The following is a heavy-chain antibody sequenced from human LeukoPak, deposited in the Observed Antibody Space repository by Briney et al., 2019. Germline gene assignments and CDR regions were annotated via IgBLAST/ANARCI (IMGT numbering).Heavy chain of an antibody. V-gene: IGHV3-64*02. CDR1: GFSFSSYG. CDR2: ITSNGGST. CDR3: ARGGAYGSGSYYNMNF. J-gene: IGHJ4*02. D-gene: IGHD3-10*01. Sequence: GGSLRLSCAASGFSFSSYGMHWVRQAPGKGLEYVSAITSNGGSTYYADSVKGRFIISRDNSKNTLYLQMGSLRAEDMAVYYCARGGAYGSGSYYNMNFWGQGTLVTVSS.